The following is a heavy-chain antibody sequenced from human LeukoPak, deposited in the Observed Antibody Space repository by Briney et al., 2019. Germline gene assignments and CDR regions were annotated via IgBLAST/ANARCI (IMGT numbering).Heavy chain of an antibody. J-gene: IGHJ4*02. V-gene: IGHV3-7*03. Sequence: GGSLRLSCVASGFTFGKYWMSWVRQAPGKGLEWVANIKLDGGEKNYVDSVKGRFTISRDNTKNSLYLQMNSLRVEDTAVFYCARDQYDTWSRRGNFDSWGQGTLVTVSS. D-gene: IGHD3-3*01. CDR2: IKLDGGEK. CDR1: GFTFGKYW. CDR3: ARDQYDTWSRRGNFDS.